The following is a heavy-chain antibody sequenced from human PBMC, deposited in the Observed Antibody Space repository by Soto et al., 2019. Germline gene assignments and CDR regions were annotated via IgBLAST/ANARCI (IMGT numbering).Heavy chain of an antibody. D-gene: IGHD2-2*01. Sequence: GGSLRLSCAASGFTFDNYAMTWVRQAPGKGLEWVSTISESGTTTYYADSVKGRFTISRDNSGNTLFLEMYSLRAEDTAVYYCARYIPGVRYYGMDVWGQGTTVTVSS. CDR1: GFTFDNYA. J-gene: IGHJ6*02. CDR2: ISESGTTT. V-gene: IGHV3-23*01. CDR3: ARYIPGVRYYGMDV.